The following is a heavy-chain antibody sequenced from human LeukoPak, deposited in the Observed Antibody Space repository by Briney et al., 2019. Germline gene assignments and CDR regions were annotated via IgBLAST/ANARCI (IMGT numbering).Heavy chain of an antibody. CDR1: GFTFSTYA. J-gene: IGHJ4*02. V-gene: IGHV3-23*01. D-gene: IGHD1-26*01. Sequence: GGSLRLSXAASGFTFSTYAMSWVRQAPGKGLEWVSAISGSGGSTYYADSVKGRFTISRDNSKNTLYLQMNSLRAEDTAVYYCAKDSYSGSYGYFDYWGQGTLVTVSS. CDR3: AKDSYSGSYGYFDY. CDR2: ISGSGGST.